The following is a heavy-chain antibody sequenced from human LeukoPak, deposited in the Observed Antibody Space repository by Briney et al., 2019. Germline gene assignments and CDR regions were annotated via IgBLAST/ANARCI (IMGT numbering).Heavy chain of an antibody. Sequence: PGGSLRLSCAASGFTFNTYTMNWVRQAPGKGLEWVANIKQDGSEKYYVDSVKGRFTISRDNAKNSLYLQMNSLRAEDTAVYYCARDASGGSYYYDYWGQGTLVTVSS. D-gene: IGHD1-26*01. V-gene: IGHV3-7*03. CDR1: GFTFNTYT. CDR3: ARDASGGSYYYDY. J-gene: IGHJ4*02. CDR2: IKQDGSEK.